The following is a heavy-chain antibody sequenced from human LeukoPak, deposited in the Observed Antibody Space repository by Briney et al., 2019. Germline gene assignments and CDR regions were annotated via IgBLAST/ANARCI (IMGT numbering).Heavy chain of an antibody. CDR3: ARDLNSYGYYFDY. CDR1: GYTFTSYG. D-gene: IGHD5-18*01. Sequence: ASVKVSCKASGYTFTSYGISWVRQAPGQGLEWMGWISAYNGNTNYAQKFQGRVTITADESTSTAYMELSSLRSEDTAVYYCARDLNSYGYYFDYWGQGTLVTVSS. CDR2: ISAYNGNT. J-gene: IGHJ4*02. V-gene: IGHV1-18*01.